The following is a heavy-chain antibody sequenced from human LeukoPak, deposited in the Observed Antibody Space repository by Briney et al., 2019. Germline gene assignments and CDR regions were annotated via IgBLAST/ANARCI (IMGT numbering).Heavy chain of an antibody. CDR2: IYYSGST. Sequence: PSETLSLTCTVSGGSISRYYWSWIRQPPGKGLEWIGYIYYSGSTNYNPSLKSRVTISVDTSKNQFSLKLSSVTAADTAVYYCARLSYYSFWFDPWGQGTLVTVSS. J-gene: IGHJ5*02. CDR3: ARLSYYSFWFDP. V-gene: IGHV4-59*08. D-gene: IGHD3-10*01. CDR1: GGSISRYY.